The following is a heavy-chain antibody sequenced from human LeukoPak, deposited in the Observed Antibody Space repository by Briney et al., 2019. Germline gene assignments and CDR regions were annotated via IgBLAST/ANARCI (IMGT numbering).Heavy chain of an antibody. J-gene: IGHJ4*02. CDR3: ARGSLAGRTTIQL. CDR1: GYTFTGYY. Sequence: ASVKVSCKASGYTFTGYYMHWVRQAPGQGLEWMGWINPNSDGINYAQKFQGRVTMTRDTSISTAYMELSRLRSDDTAVYYCARGSLAGRTTIQLWGQGTLVTVSS. D-gene: IGHD4-17*01. CDR2: INPNSDGI. V-gene: IGHV1-2*02.